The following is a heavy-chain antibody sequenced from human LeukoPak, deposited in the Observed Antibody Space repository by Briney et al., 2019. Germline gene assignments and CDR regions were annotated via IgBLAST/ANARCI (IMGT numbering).Heavy chain of an antibody. CDR3: AASLPNIVVVPATNGPFGY. CDR1: GFTFSSYT. J-gene: IGHJ4*02. Sequence: GGSLRLSCAASGFTFSSYTMSWVRQAPGKGLEWVSGVSGSGGNIHYADSVKGRFTISRDNSKNTLYLQMNSLRAEDTAVYYCAASLPNIVVVPATNGPFGYWGQGALVTVSS. D-gene: IGHD2-2*01. V-gene: IGHV3-23*01. CDR2: VSGSGGNI.